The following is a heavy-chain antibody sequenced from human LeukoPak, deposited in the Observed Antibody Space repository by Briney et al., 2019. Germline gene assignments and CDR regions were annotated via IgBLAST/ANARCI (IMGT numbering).Heavy chain of an antibody. Sequence: ASVKVSCKVSGKTLSDLSIHWLRQPPGKGLDGLGGSDPEDGERIYAQMFQGRVTMTEDTSIDTAYMELSSLRSEDTAVYYCVTGLTTMAVDYFDYWGQGTLVTVSP. CDR2: SDPEDGER. CDR1: GKTLSDLS. CDR3: VTGLTTMAVDYFDY. D-gene: IGHD5-18*01. V-gene: IGHV1-24*01. J-gene: IGHJ4*02.